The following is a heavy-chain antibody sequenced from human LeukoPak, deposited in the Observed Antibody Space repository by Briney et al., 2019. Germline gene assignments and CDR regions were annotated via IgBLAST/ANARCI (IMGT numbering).Heavy chain of an antibody. Sequence: GGSLGLSCAASDFTFRSYAMSWVRRTPGKGLEWVSYINTRGHAIYYADSVKGRFTISRDNAKDSLYLQMNSLRAEDTAVYYGARPGIPVAGKDFWGQGTLVTVSS. CDR2: INTRGHAI. J-gene: IGHJ4*02. D-gene: IGHD6-19*01. CDR1: DFTFRSYA. V-gene: IGHV3-48*04. CDR3: ARPGIPVAGKDF.